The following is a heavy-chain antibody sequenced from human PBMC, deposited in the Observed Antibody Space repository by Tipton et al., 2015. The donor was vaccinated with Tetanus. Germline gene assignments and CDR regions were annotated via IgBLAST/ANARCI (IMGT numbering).Heavy chain of an antibody. CDR3: ATATKGGIAVAGTLDY. CDR1: GYTFTSYY. V-gene: IGHV1-46*01. D-gene: IGHD6-19*01. J-gene: IGHJ4*02. CDR2: INPSGGST. Sequence: VQLVQSGAEVKKPGASVKVSCKASGYTFTSYYMHWVRQAPGQGLEWMGIINPSGGSTSYAQKFQGRVTMTRDTSTSTVYMGLSSLRSEDTAVYYCATATKGGIAVAGTLDYWGQGTLVTVSS.